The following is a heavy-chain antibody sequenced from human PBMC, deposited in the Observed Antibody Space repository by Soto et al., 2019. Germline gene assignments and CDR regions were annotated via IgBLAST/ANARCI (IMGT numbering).Heavy chain of an antibody. CDR2: ISWNSGSI. Sequence: GGSLRLSCAASGFTVSSNYMSWVRQAPGKGLEWVSGISWNSGSIGYADSVKGRFTISRDNAKNSLYLQMNSLRAEDTALYYCVRGTPTPGLDIWGRGIPVTVSS. CDR1: GFTVSSNY. J-gene: IGHJ4*01. CDR3: VRGTPTPGLDI. D-gene: IGHD1-1*01. V-gene: IGHV3-20*04.